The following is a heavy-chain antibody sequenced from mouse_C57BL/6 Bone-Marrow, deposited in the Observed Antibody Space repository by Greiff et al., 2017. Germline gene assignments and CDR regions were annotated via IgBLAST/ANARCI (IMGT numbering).Heavy chain of an antibody. J-gene: IGHJ2*01. Sequence: DVKLVESGGGLVKPGGSLKLSCAASGFTFSDYGMHWVRQAPEKGLEWVAYISSGSSTLYYADTVKGRFTISRDNAKNTLFLQMTSLRSEDTAMYYCARYYSNYGLDYWGQGTTLIVSS. V-gene: IGHV5-17*01. CDR2: ISSGSSTL. CDR3: ARYYSNYGLDY. D-gene: IGHD2-5*01. CDR1: GFTFSDYG.